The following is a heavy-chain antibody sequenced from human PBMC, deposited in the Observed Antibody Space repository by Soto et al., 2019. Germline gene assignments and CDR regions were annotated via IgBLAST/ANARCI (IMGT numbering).Heavy chain of an antibody. Sequence: EVQLVESGGGLVQPGGSLRLSCAASGFTLSSYSMNWVRQAPGKGLEWVSYISISGRTIYYADSVKGRFTISRDNAKNSLYLKINSPRDEDTDVYYCERDREASGSYSGGWFDPWGQGTLVTVSS. CDR3: ERDREASGSYSGGWFDP. D-gene: IGHD1-26*01. V-gene: IGHV3-48*02. CDR2: ISISGRTI. J-gene: IGHJ5*02. CDR1: GFTLSSYS.